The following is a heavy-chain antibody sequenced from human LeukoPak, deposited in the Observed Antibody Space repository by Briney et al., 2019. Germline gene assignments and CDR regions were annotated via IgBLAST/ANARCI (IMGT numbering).Heavy chain of an antibody. Sequence: PGGSLRLSCAASGFTFSNHWMHWVRQVPGKGLVWVSRINSDGTKRNYADSVKGRLTISRGNAKNTLYLQMNSLRAEDTAVYYCARGNYGSGSSPLDYWGQGTLVPVSS. J-gene: IGHJ4*02. CDR2: INSDGTKR. V-gene: IGHV3-74*01. D-gene: IGHD3-10*01. CDR1: GFTFSNHW. CDR3: ARGNYGSGSSPLDY.